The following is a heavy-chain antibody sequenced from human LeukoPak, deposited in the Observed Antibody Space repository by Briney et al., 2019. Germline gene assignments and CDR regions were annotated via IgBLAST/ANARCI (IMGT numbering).Heavy chain of an antibody. V-gene: IGHV1-46*01. CDR2: INPSGGST. CDR3: ARVRRGDYGEEVPDY. J-gene: IGHJ4*02. CDR1: GYTFTSNY. Sequence: VASVKVSCKASGYTFTSNYMHWVRQAPGQGLEWTGVINPSGGSTSYAQKFQGRVTMTRDTSTSTVYMELSSLRSEDTAVYYCARVRRGDYGEEVPDYWGQGTLVTVSS. D-gene: IGHD4-17*01.